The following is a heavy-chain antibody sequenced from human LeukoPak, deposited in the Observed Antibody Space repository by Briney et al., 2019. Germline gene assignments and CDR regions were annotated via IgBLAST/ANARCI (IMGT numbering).Heavy chain of an antibody. CDR1: GFTFSDYY. CDR3: ARVKDSSGWYAAFDI. Sequence: PGGSLRLSCAASGFTFSDYYMSWIRQAPGKGLEWASYISSSGSTIYYADSVKGRFTISRDNAKNSLYLQMNSLRAEDTAVYYCARVKDSSGWYAAFDIWGQGTMVTVSS. CDR2: ISSSGSTI. V-gene: IGHV3-11*01. J-gene: IGHJ3*02. D-gene: IGHD6-19*01.